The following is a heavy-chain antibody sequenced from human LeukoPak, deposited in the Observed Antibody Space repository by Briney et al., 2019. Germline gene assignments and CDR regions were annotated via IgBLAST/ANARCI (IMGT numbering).Heavy chain of an antibody. CDR3: AELGITMIGGV. D-gene: IGHD3-10*02. V-gene: IGHV3-74*01. Sequence: GGSLRLSCAASGFTFSFYWMHWVRQAPGKGLVWVSRMISDGSSTIYADSVKGRFTISRDNAKNTLYLQMNSLRAEDTAVYYCAELGITMIGGVWGKGTTVTISS. CDR2: MISDGSST. J-gene: IGHJ6*04. CDR1: GFTFSFYW.